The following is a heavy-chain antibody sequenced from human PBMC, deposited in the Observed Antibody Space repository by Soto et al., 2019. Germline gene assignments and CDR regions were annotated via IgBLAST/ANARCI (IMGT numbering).Heavy chain of an antibody. CDR2: IYWDDEK. D-gene: IGHD2-15*01. Sequence: SGPTLVNPTQTLTLTCTFSGFSLTTSGVSVGWIRQPPGKAREWLALIYWDDEKRYSPSLKSRLTITKDTSKSQVVLTMTNMDPVDTATYYCARIVSLGYCSGGSCYSYYYYYGMDVWGQGTTVTVSS. CDR1: GFSLTTSGVS. V-gene: IGHV2-5*02. J-gene: IGHJ6*02. CDR3: ARIVSLGYCSGGSCYSYYYYYGMDV.